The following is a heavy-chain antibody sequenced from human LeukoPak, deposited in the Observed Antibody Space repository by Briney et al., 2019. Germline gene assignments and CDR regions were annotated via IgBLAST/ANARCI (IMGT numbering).Heavy chain of an antibody. Sequence: PSATLSLTCAVYGGSFSGYYWSWIRQRPGKGLERIGDINHSGSTNYNPSLKSRVTISVDTSKDQFSLKLSSVTAADTAVYYCARGTKTPIYYDFWSGPLNWFDPWGQGTLVTVSS. J-gene: IGHJ5*02. V-gene: IGHV4-34*01. CDR1: GGSFSGYY. D-gene: IGHD3-3*01. CDR2: INHSGST. CDR3: ARGTKTPIYYDFWSGPLNWFDP.